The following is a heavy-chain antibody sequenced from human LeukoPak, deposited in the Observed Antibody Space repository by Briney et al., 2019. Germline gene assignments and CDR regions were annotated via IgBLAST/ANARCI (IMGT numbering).Heavy chain of an antibody. CDR1: GFTFSSYW. D-gene: IGHD3-10*01. V-gene: IGHV3-23*01. CDR2: ISGSGGST. Sequence: PGGSLRLSCVASGFTFSSYWMSWVRQAPGKGLEWVSGISGSGGSTYYADSVKGRFTISRDNSKNTLYLQMNSLRVEDTAVYYCAKALALDYYGSGSYLYYYYYMDVWAKGPRSPSP. CDR3: AKALALDYYGSGSYLYYYYYMDV. J-gene: IGHJ6*03.